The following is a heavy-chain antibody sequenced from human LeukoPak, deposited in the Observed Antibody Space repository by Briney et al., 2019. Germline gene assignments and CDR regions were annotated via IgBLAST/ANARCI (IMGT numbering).Heavy chain of an antibody. V-gene: IGHV4-39*07. J-gene: IGHJ4*02. CDR3: ARDRDSGSPFDY. D-gene: IGHD1-26*01. CDR2: IYYSGST. Sequence: SETLSLTCTVSGGSISSRSYYWGWIRQPPGKGLEWIGSIYYSGSTYYNPSLKSRITISEDTSKNQFSLKLSSVTAADTAVYYCARDRDSGSPFDYWGQGTLVTVSS. CDR1: GGSISSRSYY.